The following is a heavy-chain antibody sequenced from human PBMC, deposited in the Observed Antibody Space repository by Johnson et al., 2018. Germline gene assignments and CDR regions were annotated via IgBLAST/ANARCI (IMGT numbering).Heavy chain of an antibody. Sequence: QVQLVEAGGGVVQPGRSLRLSCAASGFTFSCYGMHWVRQAPGKGLEWVAVISYDGSNKYYADSVKGRCTISRDNSKNTLYLQMNSLIAEDTAVYYCAKPYYYVSSGYAFDIWGQGTMVTVSS. D-gene: IGHD3-22*01. J-gene: IGHJ3*02. V-gene: IGHV3-30*18. CDR3: AKPYYYVSSGYAFDI. CDR2: ISYDGSNK. CDR1: GFTFSCYG.